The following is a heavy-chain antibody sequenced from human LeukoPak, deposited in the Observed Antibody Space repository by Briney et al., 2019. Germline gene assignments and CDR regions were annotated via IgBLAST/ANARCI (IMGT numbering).Heavy chain of an antibody. CDR3: ASAKYYYYGMDV. J-gene: IGHJ6*02. CDR2: INHSGST. Sequence: SETLSLTCAVYGGYFSGYYWSWIRQPPGKGLEWIGEINHSGSTNYNPSLKSRVTISVDTSKNQFSLKLSSVTAADTAVYYCASAKYYYYGMDVWGQGTTVTVSS. CDR1: GGYFSGYY. V-gene: IGHV4-34*01.